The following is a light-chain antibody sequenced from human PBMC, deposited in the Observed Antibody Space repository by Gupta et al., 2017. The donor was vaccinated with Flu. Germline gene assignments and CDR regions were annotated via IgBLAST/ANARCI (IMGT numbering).Light chain of an antibody. CDR3: TSYSYTTIHV. J-gene: IGLJ1*01. Sequence: QSALTQPASVSGSPGQSITISCTGTTSDVGGYDFVSWYQQFPGKAPKLMIYEVTNRPSGVSNRFSGSKSGNTASLTISGLQAEDEADYYCTSYSYTTIHVFGTGTKVTVL. V-gene: IGLV2-14*01. CDR1: TSDVGGYDF. CDR2: EVT.